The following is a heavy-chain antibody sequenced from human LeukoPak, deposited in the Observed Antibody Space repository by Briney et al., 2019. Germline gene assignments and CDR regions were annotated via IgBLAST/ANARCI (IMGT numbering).Heavy chain of an antibody. CDR3: ARTPGIAAAGTPGFDY. Sequence: GGSLRLSCAASGFTFSSYAMTWIRQAPGKGLEWVSAISGGGGSTFYAGSVKGRFTISRDNAKNTLYLQMNSLRAEDTAVYYCARTPGIAAAGTPGFDYWGQGTLVTVSS. CDR1: GFTFSSYA. CDR2: ISGGGGST. J-gene: IGHJ4*02. V-gene: IGHV3-23*01. D-gene: IGHD6-13*01.